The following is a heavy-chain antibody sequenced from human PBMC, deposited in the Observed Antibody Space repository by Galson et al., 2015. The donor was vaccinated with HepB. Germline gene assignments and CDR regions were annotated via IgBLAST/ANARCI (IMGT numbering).Heavy chain of an antibody. Sequence: SLRLSCKASGYTFADYGMSWVRQAPGKGLEWVAGINRNGGSTAYAHCVTGRFTISIDNAKNSRYLQMNSLKAEDTALYYCAREIYGWGSYGNWGQGTMVTVSS. J-gene: IGHJ3*01. D-gene: IGHD3-10*01. CDR1: GYTFADYG. CDR2: INRNGGST. CDR3: AREIYGWGSYGN. V-gene: IGHV3-20*04.